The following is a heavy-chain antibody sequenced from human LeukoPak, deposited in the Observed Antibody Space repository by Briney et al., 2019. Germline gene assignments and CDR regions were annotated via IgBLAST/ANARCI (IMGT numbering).Heavy chain of an antibody. CDR3: ARDATPYYYDSSGYYRPNWFDP. D-gene: IGHD3-22*01. J-gene: IGHJ5*02. CDR2: IYYSGST. Sequence: SETLSLTCTVSGGSISSYYWSWIQQPPGKGLEWIGYIYYSGSTNYNPSLKSRVTISVDTSKNQFSLKLSSVTAADTAVYYCARDATPYYYDSSGYYRPNWFDPWGQGTLVTVSS. CDR1: GGSISSYY. V-gene: IGHV4-59*01.